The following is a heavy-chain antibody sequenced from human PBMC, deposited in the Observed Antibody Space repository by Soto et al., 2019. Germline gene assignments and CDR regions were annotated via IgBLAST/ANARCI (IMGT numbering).Heavy chain of an antibody. CDR2: ISLSGSA. CDR1: GGSISSFNW. V-gene: IGHV4-4*02. CDR3: AKGGLTWVDY. J-gene: IGHJ4*02. D-gene: IGHD7-27*01. Sequence: QVQLQESGPGLVKPSGTLSLTCTVSGGSISSFNWWSWGRQPPGKGLEWIGEISLSGSASYNTSLKSRVAISVDRSKHQFALNLNSVTAADTAVYYCAKGGLTWVDYWGQGTLVTVSS.